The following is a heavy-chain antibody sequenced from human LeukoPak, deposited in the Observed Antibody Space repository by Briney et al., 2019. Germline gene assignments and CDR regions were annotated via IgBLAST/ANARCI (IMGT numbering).Heavy chain of an antibody. V-gene: IGHV1-2*02. CDR3: ARDLVGGCYSRPGY. J-gene: IGHJ4*02. D-gene: IGHD1-26*01. CDR1: GYTFTDYY. Sequence: ASVKVSCKASGYTFTDYYMHWVRQAPGQGLEWMAWINPNSGDTNYAQKFQGRVTMTRDTSMSTAYIELSRLRSDDTAIYYCARDLVGGCYSRPGYWGQGTLVTVSS. CDR2: INPNSGDT.